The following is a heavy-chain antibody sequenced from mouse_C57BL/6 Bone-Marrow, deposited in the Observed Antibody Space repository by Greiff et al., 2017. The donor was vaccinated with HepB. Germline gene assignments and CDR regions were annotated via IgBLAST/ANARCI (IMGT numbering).Heavy chain of an antibody. J-gene: IGHJ1*03. CDR3: SICLIYYGNYDWYFDV. D-gene: IGHD2-1*01. CDR2: IHPSDSDT. CDR1: GYTFTSYW. V-gene: IGHV1-74*01. Sequence: QVQLQQPGAELVKPGASVKVSCKASGYTFTSYWMHWVKQRPGQGLEWIGRIHPSDSDTNYNQKFKGKATLTVDKSSSTAYMQLSSLTSEDSAVYYCSICLIYYGNYDWYFDVWGTGTTVTVSS.